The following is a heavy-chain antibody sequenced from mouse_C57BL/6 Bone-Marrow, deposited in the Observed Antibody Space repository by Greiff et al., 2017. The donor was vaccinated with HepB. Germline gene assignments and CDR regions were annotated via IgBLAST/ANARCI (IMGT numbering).Heavy chain of an antibody. CDR2: IDPSDSYT. J-gene: IGHJ1*03. CDR1: GYTFTSYW. CDR3: ARGEDYSNYEDGYFDV. V-gene: IGHV1-69*01. D-gene: IGHD2-5*01. Sequence: QVQLQQPGAELVMPGASVKLSCKASGYTFTSYWMHWVKQRPGQGLEWIGEIDPSDSYTNYNQKFKGKSTLTVDKSSSTAYMQLSSLTSEDSAVYYCARGEDYSNYEDGYFDVWGTGTTVTVSS.